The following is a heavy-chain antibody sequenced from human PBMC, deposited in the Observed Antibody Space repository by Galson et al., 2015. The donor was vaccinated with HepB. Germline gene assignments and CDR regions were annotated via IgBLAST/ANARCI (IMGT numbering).Heavy chain of an antibody. CDR3: ASGPMGFYYYYYYMDV. J-gene: IGHJ6*03. Sequence: SLRLSCAASGFTFSSYSMNWVRQAPGKGLEWVSSISSSSSYIYYADSVKGRFTISRDNAKNSLYLQMNSLRAEDTAVYYCASGPMGFYYYYYYMDVWGKGTTVTVSS. CDR1: GFTFSSYS. CDR2: ISSSSSYI. V-gene: IGHV3-21*01.